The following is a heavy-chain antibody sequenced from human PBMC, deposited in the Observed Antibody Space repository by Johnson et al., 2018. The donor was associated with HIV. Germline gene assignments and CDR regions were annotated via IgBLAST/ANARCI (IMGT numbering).Heavy chain of an antibody. V-gene: IGHV3-15*07. CDR1: GFTFNNAW. CDR2: IKSTTDGGTT. J-gene: IGHJ3*02. D-gene: IGHD4-17*01. CDR3: ARPGGDYSAFDI. Sequence: VQLVESGGGLVKPGVSLRLSCAASGFTFNNAWMNWVRQTPGKGLEWVGRIKSTTDGGTTDYAAPVKGRFTISRDDSRNTLSLQMNSLRVEDTALYYCARPGGDYSAFDIWGQGTMVTVSS.